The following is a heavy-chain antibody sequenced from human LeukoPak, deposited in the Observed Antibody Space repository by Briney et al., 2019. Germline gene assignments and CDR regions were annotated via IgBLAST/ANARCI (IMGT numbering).Heavy chain of an antibody. J-gene: IGHJ4*01. CDR3: ARALLWFGEPSHIDY. D-gene: IGHD3-10*01. V-gene: IGHV1-18*01. CDR2: ITAYNDNT. CDR1: GYTFTSYG. Sequence: ASVKVSCKASGYTFTSYGISWVRQAPGQGLEWMGWITAYNDNTNYAQKLQGRVTMTTDTSTSTAYMELRSLRSDDTAVYYCARALLWFGEPSHIDYWGHGTLVSASS.